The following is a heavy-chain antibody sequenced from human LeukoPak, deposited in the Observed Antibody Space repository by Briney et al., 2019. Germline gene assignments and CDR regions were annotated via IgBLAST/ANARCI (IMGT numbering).Heavy chain of an antibody. CDR1: GFTFTDYW. D-gene: IGHD5/OR15-5a*01. J-gene: IGHJ6*02. V-gene: IGHV3-7*01. CDR3: ARDVSVSGMDV. Sequence: GGSLRLSCAASGFTFTDYWMSWVRQAPGKGLEWVANIKRDGSEKYYVDSVKGRFTISRDNPKKSVHLQMNSLRAEDTAIYYCARDVSVSGMDVWGQGTTVTVSS. CDR2: IKRDGSEK.